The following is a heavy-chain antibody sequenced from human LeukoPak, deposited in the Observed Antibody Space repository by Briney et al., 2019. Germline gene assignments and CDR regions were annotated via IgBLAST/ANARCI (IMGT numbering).Heavy chain of an antibody. CDR1: GFTFSSYW. D-gene: IGHD3-10*01. V-gene: IGHV3-7*01. J-gene: IGHJ4*02. CDR3: ARDEYYYGSGTLN. CDR2: IKQDGSEK. Sequence: GGSLRLSCAASGFTFSSYWMSWVRQAPGKGLEWVANIKQDGSEKYYVDSVKGRFTISRDNAKNSLYLQMDSLRAEDTAVYYCARDEYYYGSGTLNWGQGTLVTVSS.